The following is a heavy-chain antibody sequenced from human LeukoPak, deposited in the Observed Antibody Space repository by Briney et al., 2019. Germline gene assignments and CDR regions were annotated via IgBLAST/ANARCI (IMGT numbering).Heavy chain of an antibody. CDR2: IKQEGSEK. D-gene: IGHD6-13*01. CDR1: GFTFSNYA. V-gene: IGHV3-7*03. J-gene: IGHJ5*02. CDR3: AREDGSSWCMWFDP. Sequence: GASLRLSCAASGFTFSNYAMSWVRQAPGKGLEWVANIKQEGSEKYYVDSVKGRFTISRDNAKNSLYLQMNSLRAEDTAVYYCAREDGSSWCMWFDPWGQGTLVTVSS.